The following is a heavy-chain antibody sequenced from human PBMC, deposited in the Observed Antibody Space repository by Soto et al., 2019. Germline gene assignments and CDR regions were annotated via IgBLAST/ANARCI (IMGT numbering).Heavy chain of an antibody. Sequence: VASVKVSCKASGYTFTGYYMHWVRQAPGQGLEWMGWINPNSGGTNYAQKFQGRVTMTRDTSISTAYMELSRLRSDDTAVYYCARDRRGITAMVGYKTPLYYFDYWGQGTLVTVSS. V-gene: IGHV1-2*02. J-gene: IGHJ4*02. CDR3: ARDRRGITAMVGYKTPLYYFDY. D-gene: IGHD5-18*01. CDR2: INPNSGGT. CDR1: GYTFTGYY.